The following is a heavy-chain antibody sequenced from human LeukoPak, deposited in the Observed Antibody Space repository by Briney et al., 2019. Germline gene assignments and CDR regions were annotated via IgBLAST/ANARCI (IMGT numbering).Heavy chain of an antibody. D-gene: IGHD5-24*01. Sequence: GGSLRLSXAASGFTFSSYSMNWVSQAPGKGLEWVSSISSSSSYIYYADSVKGRFTISRDNAKNSLYLQMNSLRAEDTAVYYCARDFALQLVQTVAFDYWGQGTLVTVSS. J-gene: IGHJ4*02. V-gene: IGHV3-21*01. CDR2: ISSSSSYI. CDR1: GFTFSSYS. CDR3: ARDFALQLVQTVAFDY.